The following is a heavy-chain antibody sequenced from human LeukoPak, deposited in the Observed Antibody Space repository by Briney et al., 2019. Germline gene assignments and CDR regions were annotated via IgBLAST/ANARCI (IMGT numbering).Heavy chain of an antibody. D-gene: IGHD1-26*01. J-gene: IGHJ5*02. Sequence: ASVKVSCKASGYTFTSYDINWVRQATGQGLEWMGWMNPNSGNTGYAQKFQGRVTMTRNTSISTAYMELSSLRSEDTAVYYCARGVPYVGWFDPWGQGTLVTVSS. CDR2: MNPNSGNT. V-gene: IGHV1-8*01. CDR1: GYTFTSYD. CDR3: ARGVPYVGWFDP.